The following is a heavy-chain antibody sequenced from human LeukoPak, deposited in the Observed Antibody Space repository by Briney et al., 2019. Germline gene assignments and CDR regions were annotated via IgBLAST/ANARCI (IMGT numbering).Heavy chain of an antibody. CDR2: IYTSGST. CDR1: GGSISRYY. CDR3: ARDVLLWFGESHDAFDI. Sequence: SETLSLTCTVSGGSISRYYWSWIRQPAGKGLEWIGRIYTSGSTNYNPSLKSRVTMSVDTSKNQFSLKLSSVTAADTAVYYCARDVLLWFGESHDAFDIWGQGTMVTVSS. J-gene: IGHJ3*02. V-gene: IGHV4-4*07. D-gene: IGHD3-10*01.